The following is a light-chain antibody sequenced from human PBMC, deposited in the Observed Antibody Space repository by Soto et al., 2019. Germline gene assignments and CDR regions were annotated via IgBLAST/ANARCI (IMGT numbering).Light chain of an antibody. CDR2: DAS. CDR1: QNIRSR. V-gene: IGKV1-5*01. Sequence: DFPLSHCPPTFSAYIGESFTFTFRASQNIRSRLAWLQQKPEKAPKLLIYDASSLESGVPQRFSGSGSGTEFTLTISSLQTDDFSTYYCQQYHSYCTFGQGTMVDI. J-gene: IGKJ1*01. CDR3: QQYHSYCT.